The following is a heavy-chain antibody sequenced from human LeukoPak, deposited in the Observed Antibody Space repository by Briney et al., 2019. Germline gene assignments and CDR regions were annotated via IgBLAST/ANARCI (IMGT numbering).Heavy chain of an antibody. J-gene: IGHJ4*02. V-gene: IGHV3-30*02. Sequence: GGSLRLSCAASGFTFSSYGMHWVREAPGKGLEWVAFIRNDGSNKYYADSVKGRFTISRDNSKDTLYLQMNSLRAEDTAVYYCARVPRRGWDGLDCWGQGTLVTVSS. CDR2: IRNDGSNK. CDR3: ARVPRRGWDGLDC. CDR1: GFTFSSYG. D-gene: IGHD6-19*01.